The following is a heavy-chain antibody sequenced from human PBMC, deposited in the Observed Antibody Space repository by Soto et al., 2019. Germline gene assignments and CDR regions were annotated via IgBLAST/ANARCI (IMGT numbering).Heavy chain of an antibody. D-gene: IGHD2-21*01. CDR2: TSPSGNHI. V-gene: IGHV3-48*02. J-gene: IGHJ4*02. CDR1: GFAFSSHS. CDR3: VKGRLYTAYFDL. Sequence: EVQLVESGGGLIQPGGSLRLSCAASGFAFSSHSMYWIRQAPGKGLEWVSYTSPSGNHIQYPDSVRGRFTISRDNVRNSVSLQMNSLRDDDTAVYYCVKGRLYTAYFDLWGQGSLVTVSS.